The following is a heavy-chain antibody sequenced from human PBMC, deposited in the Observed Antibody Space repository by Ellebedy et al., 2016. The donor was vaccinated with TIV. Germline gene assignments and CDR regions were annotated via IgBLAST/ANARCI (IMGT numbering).Heavy chain of an antibody. CDR2: ISGSSVDT. V-gene: IGHV3-21*05. CDR3: ARLDAIVDVKSLDY. D-gene: IGHD2-15*01. CDR1: GVSVSSHG. J-gene: IGHJ4*02. Sequence: GESLKISCEASGVSVSSHGMHWVRQTPGKGLEWLSYISGSSVDTNYADSVKGRFTISRDNAKNSLYLQMNSLRAEDTAVYYCARLDAIVDVKSLDYWGQGTLVTVSS.